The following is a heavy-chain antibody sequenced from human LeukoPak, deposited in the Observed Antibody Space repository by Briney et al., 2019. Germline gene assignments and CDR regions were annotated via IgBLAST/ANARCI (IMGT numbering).Heavy chain of an antibody. CDR3: ARGYSYGASGFDY. D-gene: IGHD5-18*01. J-gene: IGHJ4*02. CDR1: EFSFSSYF. CDR2: ISSGSTYI. Sequence: GGSLRLSCAAPEFSFSSYFMNWVRQAPGKGLEWVSSISSGSTYIHYADSVKGRFTISRDNAKNSLYLQMNSLRAEDTAVYYCARGYSYGASGFDYWGQGTLVTVSS. V-gene: IGHV3-21*01.